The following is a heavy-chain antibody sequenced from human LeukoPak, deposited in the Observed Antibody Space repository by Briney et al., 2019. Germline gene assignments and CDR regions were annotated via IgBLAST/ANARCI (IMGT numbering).Heavy chain of an antibody. CDR3: AKSSSYSSGWYPSRWFDP. CDR2: ISGSGGST. CDR1: GFTFSSYA. V-gene: IGHV3-23*01. D-gene: IGHD6-19*01. Sequence: GGSLRLSCAASGFTFSSYAMSWVRQAPGKGLERVSAISGSGGSTYYADSVKGRFTISRDNSKNTLYLQMNSLRAEDTAVYYCAKSSSYSSGWYPSRWFDPWGQGTLVTVSS. J-gene: IGHJ5*02.